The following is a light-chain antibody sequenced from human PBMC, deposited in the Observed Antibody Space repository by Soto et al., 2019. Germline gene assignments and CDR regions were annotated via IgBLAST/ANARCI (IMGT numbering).Light chain of an antibody. J-gene: IGLJ1*01. V-gene: IGLV1-47*01. CDR1: SSNIGSNY. Sequence: QSVLTHPPSASGTPGQWVTLTCSGSSSNIGSNYVSWLQHLPGTAPKVLILRSHQRPSGVPDPFSGSTSGTSAALAISGLRSEDEADYYCASWDDSLRRYLFGTGTKLTVL. CDR2: RSH. CDR3: ASWDDSLRRYL.